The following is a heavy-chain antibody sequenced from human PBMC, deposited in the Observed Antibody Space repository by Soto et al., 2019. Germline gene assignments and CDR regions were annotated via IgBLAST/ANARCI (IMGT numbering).Heavy chain of an antibody. J-gene: IGHJ4*02. V-gene: IGHV5-51*01. CDR2: IYPGHSEI. CDR1: GYSFTTYW. D-gene: IGHD5-12*01. Sequence: AESLPTSGHASGYSFTTYWIGCVLQTPVRGLEYMRIIYPGHSEIKYSPSFDGQVTFSVDKSTITAYLEWIGLKTSDTGMYFCARSPAGNHLAYFDFWGQGSLFTVSS. CDR3: ARSPAGNHLAYFDF.